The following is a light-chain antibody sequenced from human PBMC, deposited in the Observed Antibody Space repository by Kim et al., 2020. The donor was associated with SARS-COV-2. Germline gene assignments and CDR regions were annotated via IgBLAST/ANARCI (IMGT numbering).Light chain of an antibody. J-gene: IGLJ1*01. CDR2: QDK. V-gene: IGLV3-1*01. CDR3: QAWDNTLGV. CDR1: KLGEKY. Sequence: SYELTQPPSVSVSPGQTATITCTGDKLGEKYTSWYQQKSGQSPVLVIYQDKKRPSGIPDRFSGSISGNTATLAISGTQPLDEADYYCQAWDNTLGVFGTGTRVTVL.